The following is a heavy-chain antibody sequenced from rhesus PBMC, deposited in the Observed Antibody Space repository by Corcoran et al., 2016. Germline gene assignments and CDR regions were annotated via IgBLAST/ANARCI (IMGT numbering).Heavy chain of an antibody. CDR3: ARNRAVADAFDF. J-gene: IGHJ3*01. D-gene: IGHD6-37*01. Sequence: QVTLKESGPALVKPTQTRTLTCPFSGFSISTSGMGVGWSRQPPGKALEWLALIYWDDDKYYSTSLKSRLTISKDTSKNQVVLTMTNMDPVDTATYYCARNRAVADAFDFWGQGLRVTVSS. CDR2: IYWDDDK. V-gene: IGHV2-174*01. CDR1: GFSISTSGMG.